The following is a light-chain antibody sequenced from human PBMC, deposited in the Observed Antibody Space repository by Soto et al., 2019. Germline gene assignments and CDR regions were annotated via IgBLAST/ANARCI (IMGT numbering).Light chain of an antibody. CDR3: QFYGDPSKT. Sequence: IVLTQSPGTLSCSPGERGTLSCRASQTVSSNFLAWYQQKPGQAPRLLIFDASTRATGIPDRFTGSGSGTDFTLTISRLEPEDFPVYYCQFYGDPSKTFGQGTKVEIX. CDR2: DAS. V-gene: IGKV3-20*01. CDR1: QTVSSNF. J-gene: IGKJ1*01.